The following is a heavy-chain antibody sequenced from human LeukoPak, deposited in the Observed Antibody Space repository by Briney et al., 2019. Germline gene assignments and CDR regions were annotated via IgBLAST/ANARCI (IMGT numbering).Heavy chain of an antibody. CDR2: IIPIFGTA. CDR3: ARDRGYYYDSSGYYGYFDY. CDR1: GGTFSSYA. V-gene: IGHV1-69*13. J-gene: IGHJ4*02. Sequence: GASVKVSCKASGGTFSSYAISWVRQAPGQGLEWMGGIIPIFGTANYAQKFQGRVTITADESTSTAYMELSSLRSEDTAVYYCARDRGYYYDSSGYYGYFDYWGQGTLVTVSP. D-gene: IGHD3-22*01.